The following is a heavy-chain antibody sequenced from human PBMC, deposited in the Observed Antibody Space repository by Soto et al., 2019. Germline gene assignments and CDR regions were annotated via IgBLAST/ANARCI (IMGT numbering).Heavy chain of an antibody. CDR1: GFFFSTYA. CDR3: AHPRGYGVFDAVDI. CDR2: ISNNGYDT. D-gene: IGHD4-17*01. J-gene: IGHJ3*02. V-gene: IGHV3-23*01. Sequence: GGSLRLSCAASGFFFSTYAMNWVRQAPGKGLEWVSAISNNGYDTYYAESVRGRFTISRDNSINTLYLQMSRLRTEDTAVYYCAHPRGYGVFDAVDIWGQGTMVTISS.